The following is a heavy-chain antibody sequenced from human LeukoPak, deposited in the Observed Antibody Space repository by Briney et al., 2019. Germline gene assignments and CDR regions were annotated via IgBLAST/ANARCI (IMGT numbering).Heavy chain of an antibody. CDR1: GFTFSSNY. CDR2: IYSGGST. V-gene: IGHV3-66*01. D-gene: IGHD3-22*01. J-gene: IGHJ5*02. Sequence: GGSLRLSCAASGFTFSSNYMSWVRQAPGKGLEWVSVIYSGGSTYYADSVKGRFTISRDNSKNTLYLQMNSLRAEDTAVYYCARFLSNYYYDSSGYSENNWFDPWGQGTLVTVSS. CDR3: ARFLSNYYYDSSGYSENNWFDP.